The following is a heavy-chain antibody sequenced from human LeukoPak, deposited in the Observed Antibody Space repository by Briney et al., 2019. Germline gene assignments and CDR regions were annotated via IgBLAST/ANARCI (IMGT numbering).Heavy chain of an antibody. D-gene: IGHD3-10*01. CDR2: IYYSGST. CDR1: GDSISSYY. V-gene: IGHV4-59*01. CDR3: ARAVMVRGGNWFDP. Sequence: SETLSLTCTVSGDSISSYYWSWIRQPPGKGLEWIGYIYYSGSTDYNPSLKSRVTISVDTSKNQFSLKLSSVTAADTAVYYCARAVMVRGGNWFDPWGQGTLVTVSS. J-gene: IGHJ5*02.